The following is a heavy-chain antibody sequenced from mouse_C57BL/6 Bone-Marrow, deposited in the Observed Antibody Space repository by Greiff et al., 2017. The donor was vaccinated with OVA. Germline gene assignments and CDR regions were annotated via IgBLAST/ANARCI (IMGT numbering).Heavy chain of an antibody. Sequence: QVQLKQSGPELVKPGASVKISCKASGYAFSSSWMNWVKQRPGKGLEWIGGIYPGDGDTNYNGKFKGKATLTADKSSSTAYMQLSSLTSSASAVYFCARSGSLGLFWGPGTLVTVSA. D-gene: IGHD3-1*01. V-gene: IGHV1-82*01. CDR3: ARSGSLGLF. CDR1: GYAFSSSW. J-gene: IGHJ3*01. CDR2: IYPGDGDT.